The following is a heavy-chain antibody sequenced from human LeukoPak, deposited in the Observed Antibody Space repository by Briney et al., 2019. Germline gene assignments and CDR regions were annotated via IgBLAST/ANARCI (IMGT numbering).Heavy chain of an antibody. V-gene: IGHV3-74*01. Sequence: GGSLRLSCAASGFTFSSYWMHWVRHAPGKGLVWLSRINSDGYSISYADSVKGRFTISRDNAKNTLYLQMNTLGAEDTAMYYCARGIAVAGTDSWGQGTLVTVSS. J-gene: IGHJ4*02. D-gene: IGHD6-19*01. CDR1: GFTFSSYW. CDR2: INSDGYSI. CDR3: ARGIAVAGTDS.